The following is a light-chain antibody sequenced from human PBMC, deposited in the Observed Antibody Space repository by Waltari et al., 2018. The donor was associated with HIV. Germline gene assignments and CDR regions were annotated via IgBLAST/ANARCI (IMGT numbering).Light chain of an antibody. Sequence: EIVMTQSPSTLSVSPGERATLSCRASRSIAGNLAWYQQKPGQAPRRLIYGASTRATGVPARFSGSGSETDCSLTISSRQYEDFAVYYCQQYGNSAPYTWGQGYKLEIK. J-gene: IGKJ2*01. CDR1: RSIAGN. CDR2: GAS. V-gene: IGKV3-15*01. CDR3: QQYGNSAPYT.